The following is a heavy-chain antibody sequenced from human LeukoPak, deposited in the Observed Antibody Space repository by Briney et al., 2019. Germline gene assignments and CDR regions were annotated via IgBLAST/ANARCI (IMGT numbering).Heavy chain of an antibody. CDR1: GGSISSSSYY. D-gene: IGHD6-19*01. V-gene: IGHV4-39*01. Sequence: SETLSLTCTVSGGSISSSSYYWGWIRQPPGKGLAWIGCIYYSGSTYYNPSLKSRVTISVDTSKNQFSLKLSSVTAADTAVYYCARLTGIAVAQKWGQGTLVTVSS. J-gene: IGHJ4*02. CDR3: ARLTGIAVAQK. CDR2: IYYSGST.